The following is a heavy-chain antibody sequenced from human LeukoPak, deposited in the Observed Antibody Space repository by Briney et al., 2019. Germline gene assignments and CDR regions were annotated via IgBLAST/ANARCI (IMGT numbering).Heavy chain of an antibody. V-gene: IGHV4-39*01. D-gene: IGHD3-22*01. CDR2: IYYSGST. CDR1: GGSISSGGYY. CDR3: ARHLDYDSSGYYYLPTRLYAFDI. J-gene: IGHJ3*02. Sequence: KTSETLSLTCTVSGGSISSGGYYWSWIRQHPGKGLEWIGYIYYSGSTYYNPSLKSRVTISVDTSKNQFSLKLSSVTAADTAVYYCARHLDYDSSGYYYLPTRLYAFDIWGQGTMVTVSS.